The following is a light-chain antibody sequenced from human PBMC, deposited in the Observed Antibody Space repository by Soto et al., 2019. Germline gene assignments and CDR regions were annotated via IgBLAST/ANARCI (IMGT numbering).Light chain of an antibody. Sequence: QSALTQPPSVSAAPGQKVTISCSGSSSNIGNNYVSWYQQLPGTAPKLLIYDNNKRPSGIPDRFSGSKSGTSATLGITGLQTGDEADYYCGTWDSSLSGVVFGGGTKVPVL. J-gene: IGLJ2*01. CDR1: SSNIGNNY. CDR3: GTWDSSLSGVV. CDR2: DNN. V-gene: IGLV1-51*01.